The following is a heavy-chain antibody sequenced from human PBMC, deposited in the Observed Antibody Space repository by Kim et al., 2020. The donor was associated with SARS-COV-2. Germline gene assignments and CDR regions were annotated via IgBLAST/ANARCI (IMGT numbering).Heavy chain of an antibody. CDR3: ARDVVPPGTAGWHLDY. Sequence: ASVKVSCKASGYTFTRYGMNWVRQAPGQGLEWMGWINTNTGNPTYAQGFTGRFVFSLDTSVSTAYLQISSLKAEDTAVYYCARDVVPPGTAGWHLDYWGQGTLVTVSS. CDR2: INTNTGNP. V-gene: IGHV7-4-1*02. D-gene: IGHD2-21*01. CDR1: GYTFTRYG. J-gene: IGHJ4*02.